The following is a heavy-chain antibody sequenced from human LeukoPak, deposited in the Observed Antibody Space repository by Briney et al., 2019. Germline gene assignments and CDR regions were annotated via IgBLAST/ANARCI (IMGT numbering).Heavy chain of an antibody. Sequence: ASVKVSYKASGYTFTSYYMHWVRQAPGQGLEWMGIINPSGGSTSYAQKFQGRVTMTRDTSTSTVYMELSSLRSEDTAVYYCARDVGSSWSTNLFDPWGQGTLVTVSS. V-gene: IGHV1-46*01. CDR1: GYTFTSYY. CDR2: INPSGGST. J-gene: IGHJ5*02. CDR3: ARDVGSSWSTNLFDP. D-gene: IGHD6-13*01.